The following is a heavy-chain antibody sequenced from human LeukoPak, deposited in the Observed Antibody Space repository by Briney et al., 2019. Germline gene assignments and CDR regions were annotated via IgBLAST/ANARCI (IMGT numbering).Heavy chain of an antibody. J-gene: IGHJ6*04. D-gene: IGHD1-26*01. V-gene: IGHV3-23*01. CDR3: VKGAKYRGSSVDYFFMDG. CDR2: ISGSGGST. CDR1: GFTFSSYA. Sequence: GGSLRLSCAASGFTFSSYAMSWVRQAPGKGLEWVSAISGSGGSTYYADSVKGRFIISRDNSNNTLSVQMNSLRAEDTAVYYCVKGAKYRGSSVDYFFMDGGAKGTTVTVSS.